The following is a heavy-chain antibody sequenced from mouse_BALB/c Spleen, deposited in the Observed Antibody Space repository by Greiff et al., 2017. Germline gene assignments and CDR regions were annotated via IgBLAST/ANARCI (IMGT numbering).Heavy chain of an antibody. Sequence: EVKLMESGPELVKPGASVKISCKASGYSFTGYFMNWVKQSHGKSLEWIGRINPYNGDTFYNQKFKGKATLTVDKSSSTAHMELLSLTSEDSAVYYCGRGNYYGSSYDYAMDYWGQGTSVTVSS. J-gene: IGHJ4*01. CDR2: INPYNGDT. CDR3: GRGNYYGSSYDYAMDY. V-gene: IGHV1-37*01. CDR1: GYSFTGYF. D-gene: IGHD1-1*01.